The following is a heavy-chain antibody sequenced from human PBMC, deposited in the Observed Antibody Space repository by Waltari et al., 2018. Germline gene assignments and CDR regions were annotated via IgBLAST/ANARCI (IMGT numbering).Heavy chain of an antibody. CDR2: VRHDGTEK. CDR3: ARDGRGVNSQFNLFDL. CDR1: GFTFSNHW. V-gene: IGHV3-7*01. J-gene: IGHJ5*02. Sequence: EVQLVESGGGVVQPGGSLRLLCAASGFTFSNHWITWLRQAPGKGLEWVANVRHDGTEKYYLDSVKGRFTISRDNAKSSLYLQMDSLRAEDTAIYYCARDGRGVNSQFNLFDLWGQGLQVTVSS. D-gene: IGHD2-8*01.